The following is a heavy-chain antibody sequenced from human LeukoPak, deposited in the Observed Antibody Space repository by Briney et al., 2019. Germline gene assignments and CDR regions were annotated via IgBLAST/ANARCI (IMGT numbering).Heavy chain of an antibody. D-gene: IGHD3-22*01. J-gene: IGHJ4*02. CDR1: GFTFSSYA. V-gene: IGHV3-23*01. Sequence: ETGGSLTLSCAASGFTFSSYAMSWVRQAPGKGLEWVSAISGSGGSTYYADSVKGRFTISRDNSKNTLYLQMNSLRAEDTAVYYCAKSGYNYYDSSGYADYWGQRTLVTVSS. CDR2: ISGSGGST. CDR3: AKSGYNYYDSSGYADY.